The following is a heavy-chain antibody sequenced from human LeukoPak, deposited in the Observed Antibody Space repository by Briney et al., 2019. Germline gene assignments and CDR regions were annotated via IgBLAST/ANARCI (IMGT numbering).Heavy chain of an antibody. D-gene: IGHD2-2*01. Sequence: GGSLEISCKGSGYSFTSYWIGWGRPVPGKGLEWMGIIYPGDSDTRYSPSFQGQVTISADKSISTAYLQWSSLKASDTAMFYCASQDIVVVPAARWFDPWGQGTRVTVSS. CDR3: ASQDIVVVPAARWFDP. V-gene: IGHV5-51*01. CDR2: IYPGDSDT. J-gene: IGHJ5*02. CDR1: GYSFTSYW.